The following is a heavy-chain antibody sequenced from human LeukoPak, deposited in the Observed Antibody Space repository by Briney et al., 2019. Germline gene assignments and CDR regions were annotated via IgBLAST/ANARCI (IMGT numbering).Heavy chain of an antibody. J-gene: IGHJ4*02. CDR2: IYYSGST. Sequence: SETLSLTCTVSGGSISSGGYYWSWIRQHPGKGLEWIGYIYYSGSTYYNPSLKSRVTISVDTSKNQFSLKLSSVTAADTAVYYCARHRIAVAGVWGQGTLVTVSS. CDR3: ARHRIAVAGV. CDR1: GGSISSGGYY. D-gene: IGHD6-19*01. V-gene: IGHV4-31*03.